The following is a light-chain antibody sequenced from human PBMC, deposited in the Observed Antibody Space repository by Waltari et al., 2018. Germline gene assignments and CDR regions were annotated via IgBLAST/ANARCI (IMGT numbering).Light chain of an antibody. J-gene: IGKJ3*01. CDR2: SAS. V-gene: IGKV1-39*01. CDR3: QQTYNIPPFT. CDR1: QPIRNY. Sequence: DIQMTQSPYSLSASVGDRVTITCRASQPIRNYLHWYQQKPVKAHTLLISSASTLQRGVPPRFSGTGSVTHFTLIISSLQPEDFATYYCQQTYNIPPFTFGPGTKVD.